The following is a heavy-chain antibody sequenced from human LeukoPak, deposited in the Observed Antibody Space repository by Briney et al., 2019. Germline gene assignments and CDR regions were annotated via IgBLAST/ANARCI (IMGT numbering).Heavy chain of an antibody. D-gene: IGHD3-10*01. CDR3: ARGDTMVRGVTGAFDL. CDR2: ISYDGSNK. CDR1: GFTFSSYA. Sequence: GGSLRLSCAASGFTFSSYAMHWVRQAPGKGLEGVAVISYDGSNKYYADSVRGRFTISRDNSKNTLYLQMNSLRAEDTAVYYCARGDTMVRGVTGAFDLWGQGTMVTVSS. J-gene: IGHJ3*01. V-gene: IGHV3-30*04.